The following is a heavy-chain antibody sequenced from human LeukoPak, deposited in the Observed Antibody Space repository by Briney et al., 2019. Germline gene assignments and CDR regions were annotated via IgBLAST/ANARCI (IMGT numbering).Heavy chain of an antibody. CDR2: ITSSSSTM. V-gene: IGHV3-48*01. D-gene: IGHD1-26*01. CDR1: GFPFSTYS. J-gene: IGHJ4*02. CDR3: ARDRVGAY. Sequence: PGGSLRLSCVASGFPFSTYSMNWVRQAPGKGLEWLSYITSSSSTMYYADSVQGRFTISRDNAKSSLYLQMNSPRADDTAVYYCARDRVGAYWGQGTLVTVSS.